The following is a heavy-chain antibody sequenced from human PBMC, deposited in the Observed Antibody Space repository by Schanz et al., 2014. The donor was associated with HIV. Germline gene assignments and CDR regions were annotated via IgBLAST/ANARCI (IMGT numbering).Heavy chain of an antibody. CDR1: GFTFDNYG. J-gene: IGHJ4*02. Sequence: QVQLVESGGGVVQPGRSLRLSCVASGFTFDNYGMHWVRQAPGKGLEWVAVMSYDGIRKNYADSVKGRFTISRDNAKNTLYVQIRSLRNEDTAVYYCVKGERIGYRIEVTGPTFDYRGQGTLVTVSS. D-gene: IGHD3-22*01. CDR2: MSYDGIRK. CDR3: VKGERIGYRIEVTGPTFDY. V-gene: IGHV3-30*18.